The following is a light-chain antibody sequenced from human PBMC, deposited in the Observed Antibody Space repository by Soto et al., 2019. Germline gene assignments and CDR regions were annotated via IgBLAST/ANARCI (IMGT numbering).Light chain of an antibody. J-gene: IGKJ5*01. CDR1: QGISSA. CDR3: QQFNSYPIT. CDR2: DAS. V-gene: IGKV1-13*02. Sequence: ATQLTQSPSSLSASVGDRVTITCRASQGISSALAWYQQKPGKAPKVLIYDASSLESGVPSRFSGSGSGTDLTLTISSLQPEDFSTYYCQQFNSYPITFGQGTRLEIK.